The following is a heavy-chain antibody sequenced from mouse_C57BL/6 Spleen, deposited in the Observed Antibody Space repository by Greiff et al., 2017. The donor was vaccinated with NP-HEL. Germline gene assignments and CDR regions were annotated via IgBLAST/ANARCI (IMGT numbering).Heavy chain of an antibody. D-gene: IGHD1-1*01. J-gene: IGHJ1*03. Sequence: EVKLMESEGGLVQPGSSMKLSCTASGFTFSDYYMAWVRQVPEKGLEWVANINYDGSSTYYLDSLKSRFIISRDNAKNILYLQMSSLKSEDTATYYGARTVITTVVHCWYFDVWGTGTTVTVSS. CDR3: ARTVITTVVHCWYFDV. V-gene: IGHV5-16*01. CDR1: GFTFSDYY. CDR2: INYDGSST.